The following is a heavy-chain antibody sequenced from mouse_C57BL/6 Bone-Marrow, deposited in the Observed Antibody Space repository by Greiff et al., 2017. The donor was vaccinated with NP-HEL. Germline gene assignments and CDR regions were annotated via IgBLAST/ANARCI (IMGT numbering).Heavy chain of an antibody. Sequence: DVQLVESGGGLVKPGGSLKLSCAASGFTFSSYTMSWVRQTPEKRLEWVATISGGGGNTYYPDSVKGRFTISRDNAKNTLYLQMSSLRSEDTALYYCARPVDYWYFDVWGTGTTVTVSS. J-gene: IGHJ1*03. CDR1: GFTFSSYT. V-gene: IGHV5-9*01. CDR2: ISGGGGNT. CDR3: ARPVDYWYFDV.